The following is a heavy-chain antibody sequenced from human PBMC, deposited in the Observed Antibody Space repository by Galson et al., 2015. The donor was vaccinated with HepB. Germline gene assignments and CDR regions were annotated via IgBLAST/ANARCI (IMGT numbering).Heavy chain of an antibody. CDR3: AKDGGYSYGNFDY. V-gene: IGHV3-23*01. Sequence: SLRLSCAASGFTFSSYAMSWVRQAPGKGLEWVSAISGSGGSTYYADSVKGRFTISRDNSKNTLYLQMNSLRAEDTAVYYCAKDGGYSYGNFDYWGQGTLVTVSS. CDR2: ISGSGGST. D-gene: IGHD5-18*01. CDR1: GFTFSSYA. J-gene: IGHJ4*02.